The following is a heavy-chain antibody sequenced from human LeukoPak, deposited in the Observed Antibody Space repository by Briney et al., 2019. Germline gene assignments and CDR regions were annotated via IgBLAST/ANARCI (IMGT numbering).Heavy chain of an antibody. J-gene: IGHJ6*02. CDR3: ATTVTTASGRYYGMDV. CDR1: GYTFTNYA. V-gene: IGHV7-4-1*02. Sequence: GASVKVSCKASGYTFTNYAMSWVRRAPGHGIEWMGWISTNTGNPTYAQGFTGRFVFSLDTSVSTAYLQISSLKAEDTAVYYCATTVTTASGRYYGMDVWGQGTTVTVSS. D-gene: IGHD4-11*01. CDR2: ISTNTGNP.